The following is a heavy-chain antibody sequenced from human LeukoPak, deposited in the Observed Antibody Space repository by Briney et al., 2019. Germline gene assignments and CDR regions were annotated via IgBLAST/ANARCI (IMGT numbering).Heavy chain of an antibody. CDR1: GYTFTGYY. D-gene: IGHD6-13*01. Sequence: ASVKVSCKASGYTFTGYYMHWVRQAPGQGLEWMGWINPNSGGTNYAQKFQGRVTMTRDTSISTAYMELSRLRSDDTAVYYCARDNSSSWYSTEYYYYYMCVWGKGTTVTVSS. J-gene: IGHJ6*03. CDR3: ARDNSSSWYSTEYYYYYMCV. V-gene: IGHV1-2*02. CDR2: INPNSGGT.